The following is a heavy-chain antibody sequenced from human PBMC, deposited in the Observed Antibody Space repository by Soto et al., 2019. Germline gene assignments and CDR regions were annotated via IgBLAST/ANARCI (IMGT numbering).Heavy chain of an antibody. V-gene: IGHV5-10-1*01. Sequence: VESLKSSGTCCGYNFSSDWSRWVLYIPWEGLEWMGRIDPSDSYTNYSPSFQGHVTISADKSISTAYLQWSSLKASDTAMYYCARHPLTAMVPYSYGMDVWGQGTTVTVSS. CDR2: IDPSDSYT. CDR1: GYNFSSDW. J-gene: IGHJ6*02. CDR3: ARHPLTAMVPYSYGMDV. D-gene: IGHD5-18*01.